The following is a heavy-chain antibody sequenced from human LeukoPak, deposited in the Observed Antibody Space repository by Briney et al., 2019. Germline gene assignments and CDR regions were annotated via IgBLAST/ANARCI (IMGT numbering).Heavy chain of an antibody. V-gene: IGHV3-53*01. J-gene: IGHJ4*02. CDR2: IYSGGST. Sequence: TGGSLRLSCAASGFTFSSYAMSWVRQAPGKGLEWVSVIYSGGSTDYADSVKGRFTISRDILKNTLYLQMNSLRAEDTAVYYCARGPAGYNWGQGTLVTVSS. D-gene: IGHD1-1*01. CDR1: GFTFSSYA. CDR3: ARGPAGYN.